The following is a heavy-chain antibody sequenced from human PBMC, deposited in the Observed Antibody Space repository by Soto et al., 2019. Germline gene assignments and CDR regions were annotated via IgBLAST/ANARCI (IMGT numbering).Heavy chain of an antibody. CDR2: IYPGDSDT. CDR3: ARGVPQYQYYGMDV. CDR1: GYSFANYW. V-gene: IGHV5-51*01. Sequence: PGESLKISCKGSGYSFANYWIGWVRQMPGKGLERMGVIYPGDSDTRYSPSFQGQVTISADKSISTAYLQWSSLKASDTAIYYCARGVPQYQYYGMDVWGQGTTVTVSS. J-gene: IGHJ6*02. D-gene: IGHD4-4*01.